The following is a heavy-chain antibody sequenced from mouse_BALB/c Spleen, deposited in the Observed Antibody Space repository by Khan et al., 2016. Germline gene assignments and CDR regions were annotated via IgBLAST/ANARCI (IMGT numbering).Heavy chain of an antibody. J-gene: IGHJ1*01. V-gene: IGHV4-1*02. CDR2: INPDSSTI. CDR3: ASTGWYFDV. Sequence: EVQLLESGGGLVPPGGSLTLSCAASGFDFSRYWMSWVRQAPGKGLEWIGEINPDSSTINYTPSLKDKFLISRAHAKNQLYLQMSKVRSEDTALYYCASTGWYFDVWGAGTTVTVSS. CDR1: GFDFSRYW.